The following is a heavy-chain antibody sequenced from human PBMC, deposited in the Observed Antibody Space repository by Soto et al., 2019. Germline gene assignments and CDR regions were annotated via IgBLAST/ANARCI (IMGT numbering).Heavy chain of an antibody. J-gene: IGHJ4*02. Sequence: LRLSSAASGFIFKMYWMHWVRQTPGKGLVWISRIYNDGSYTDYADSVKGRFTISRDNVNDTLYLQMNNLRAEDSGLYYCTRGPRPISTGTGAYWGQGTQVTVSS. D-gene: IGHD1-1*01. CDR1: GFIFKMYW. CDR2: IYNDGSYT. V-gene: IGHV3-74*01. CDR3: TRGPRPISTGTGAY.